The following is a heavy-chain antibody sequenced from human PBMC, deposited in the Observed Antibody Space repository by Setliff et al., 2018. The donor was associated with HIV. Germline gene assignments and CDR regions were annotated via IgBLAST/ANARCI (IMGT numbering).Heavy chain of an antibody. V-gene: IGHV4-59*11. CDR1: GGSISSHC. CDR2: IYASGSI. D-gene: IGHD4-17*01. CDR3: AKGAGFYGDYTFDY. J-gene: IGHJ4*02. Sequence: SETLSLTCTVSGGSISSHCWSWIRQSPGKALEWIGYIYASGSIIYNPSLKSRVTMSMDASKNKFSLKVTSVTSADTAVYYCAKGAGFYGDYTFDYWGQGHLVTVSS.